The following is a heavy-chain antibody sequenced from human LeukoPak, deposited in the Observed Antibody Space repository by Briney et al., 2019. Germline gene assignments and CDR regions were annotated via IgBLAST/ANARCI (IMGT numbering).Heavy chain of an antibody. CDR1: GYTFTSYA. Sequence: ASVKVSCKASGYTFTSYAMNWVRQAPGQGLEWMGWINTNTGNPTYAQGFTGRFVFSLDTSVSTAYLQISSLKAEDTAVYYCARASYYYDSSGYYGPSAGWYFDYWGQGTLVTVSS. D-gene: IGHD3-22*01. CDR2: INTNTGNP. J-gene: IGHJ4*02. V-gene: IGHV7-4-1*02. CDR3: ARASYYYDSSGYYGPSAGWYFDY.